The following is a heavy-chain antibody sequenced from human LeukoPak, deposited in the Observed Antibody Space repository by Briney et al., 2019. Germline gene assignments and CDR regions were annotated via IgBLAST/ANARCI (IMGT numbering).Heavy chain of an antibody. CDR2: INPSGGST. Sequence: ASVKVSCKASGYTFTSYYMHWVRQAPGQGLEWMGIINPSGGSTSYAQKFQGRVTMTRDMSTSTVYMELSSLRSEDTAVYYCARPRGSYVGAFDIWGQGTMVTVSS. J-gene: IGHJ3*02. CDR3: ARPRGSYVGAFDI. CDR1: GYTFTSYY. D-gene: IGHD1-26*01. V-gene: IGHV1-46*01.